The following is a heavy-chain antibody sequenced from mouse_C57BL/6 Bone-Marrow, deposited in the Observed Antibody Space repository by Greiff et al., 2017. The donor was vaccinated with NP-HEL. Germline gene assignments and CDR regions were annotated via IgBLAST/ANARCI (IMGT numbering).Heavy chain of an antibody. CDR1: GYTFTSYW. V-gene: IGHV1-55*01. D-gene: IGHD3-2*02. CDR3: AREGAQATTFDY. J-gene: IGHJ2*01. CDR2: IYPGSGST. Sequence: QVQLQQPGAELVEPGASVKMSCKASGYTFTSYWITWVKQRPGQGLEWIGDIYPGSGSTNYNEKFKSKATLTVDTSSSTAYMRLSSLTSEDSAVYYCAREGAQATTFDYWGQGTTLTVSS.